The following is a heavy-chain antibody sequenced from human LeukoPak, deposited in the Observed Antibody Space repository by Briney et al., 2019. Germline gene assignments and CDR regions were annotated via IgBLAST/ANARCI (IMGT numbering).Heavy chain of an antibody. CDR3: ARPSVAGTYGYYYGMDV. CDR2: ISSSGSAT. J-gene: IGHJ6*04. CDR1: GFTFSSYE. V-gene: IGHV3-48*03. Sequence: GRSLRLSCAASGFTFSSYEMNWARHAPGGGREWVSYISSSGSATNYADSVKGRFTISRDNAKNSLYLQMNSLRAEDTAVYYCARPSVAGTYGYYYGMDVWGKGSTVTVTS. D-gene: IGHD6-19*01.